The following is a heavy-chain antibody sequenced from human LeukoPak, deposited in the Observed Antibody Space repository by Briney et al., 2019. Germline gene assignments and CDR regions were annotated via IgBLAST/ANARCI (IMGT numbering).Heavy chain of an antibody. Sequence: GASVKVSCKASGGTFISYAISWVRQAPGQGLEWMGGIIPIFGIANYAQKFQGRVTITADKSTSTAYMELSSLRSEDTAVYYCATVPPARNDYSNYVDYYGMDVWGQGTTVTVSS. CDR2: IIPIFGIA. CDR1: GGTFISYA. J-gene: IGHJ6*02. D-gene: IGHD4-11*01. V-gene: IGHV1-69*10. CDR3: ATVPPARNDYSNYVDYYGMDV.